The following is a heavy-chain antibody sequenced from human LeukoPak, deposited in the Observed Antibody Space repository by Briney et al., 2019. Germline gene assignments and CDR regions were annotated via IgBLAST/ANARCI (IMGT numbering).Heavy chain of an antibody. CDR1: GFTFSSYW. J-gene: IGHJ4*02. V-gene: IGHV3-74*01. D-gene: IGHD6-13*01. CDR3: ARDQGGQLVHLDY. CDR2: INSDGSST. Sequence: GGSLRLSCAASGFTFSSYWMHWVRQAPGKGLVWISRINSDGSSTSYADSVKGRFTISRDNAKNTLYLQMNSPRAEDAAVYYCARDQGGQLVHLDYWGQGTLVTVSS.